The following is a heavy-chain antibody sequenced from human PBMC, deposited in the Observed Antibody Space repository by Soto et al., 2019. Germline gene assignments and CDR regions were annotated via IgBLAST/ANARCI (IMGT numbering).Heavy chain of an antibody. V-gene: IGHV3-48*01. CDR2: ISSSSNVV. Sequence: EVQLVESGGGLVQPGGSLRLSCAASGFTFSSHSMNWVRQAPEKGLEWVSYISSSSNVVYYADSVKGRFTISRDNAENSLYLQMDSLRAADTGLYYCARGQWLRYTPTRSVPDYWCQVTLVTVSS. D-gene: IGHD5-12*01. J-gene: IGHJ4*02. CDR3: ARGQWLRYTPTRSVPDY. CDR1: GFTFSSHS.